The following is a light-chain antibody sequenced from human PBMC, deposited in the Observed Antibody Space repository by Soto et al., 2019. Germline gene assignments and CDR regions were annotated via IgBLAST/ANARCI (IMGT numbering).Light chain of an antibody. CDR1: QSISDN. CDR3: QQYKSAPPLT. CDR2: GAS. Sequence: DIVMTQSPAILSVSLGERATLSCLASQSISDNLAWYQQRSGQAPRLLIYGASTRATGVPARFSGSGSGTEFTLTISSLKSHDFAIYYCQQYKSAPPLTSGGVTKLE. V-gene: IGKV3-15*01. J-gene: IGKJ4*01.